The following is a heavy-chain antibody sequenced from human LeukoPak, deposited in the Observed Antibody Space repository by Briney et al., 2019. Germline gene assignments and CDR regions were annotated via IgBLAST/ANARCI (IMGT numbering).Heavy chain of an antibody. CDR1: GYTFTNYG. CDR3: AREGSDYYDSSGYYLTGPYFDY. Sequence: GASVKVSCKASGYTFTNYGVTWVRQAPGQGLEWMGWISAYNGNTNYAQKLQGRVTMTTDTSTSTAYMELRSLRSDDTAVYYCAREGSDYYDSSGYYLTGPYFDYWGQGTLVTVSS. J-gene: IGHJ4*02. V-gene: IGHV1-18*01. D-gene: IGHD3-22*01. CDR2: ISAYNGNT.